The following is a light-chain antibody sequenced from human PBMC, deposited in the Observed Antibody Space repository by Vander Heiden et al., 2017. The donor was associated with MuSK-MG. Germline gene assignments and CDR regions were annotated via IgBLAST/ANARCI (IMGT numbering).Light chain of an antibody. CDR2: KDK. V-gene: IGLV3-25*03. CDR1: GLPTQY. J-gene: IGLJ2*01. Sequence: SFELTQPPSLSVSPGEPARIPCSGDGLPTQYGYWYQHKPGQAPLLIIYKDKERPSGIPERFSGSTSETTATLTTTGVQAEDEADYYCQSADRRGDSVVFGGGTKVTVL. CDR3: QSADRRGDSVV.